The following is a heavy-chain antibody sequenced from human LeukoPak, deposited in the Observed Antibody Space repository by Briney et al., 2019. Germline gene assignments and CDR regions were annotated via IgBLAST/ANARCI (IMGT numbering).Heavy chain of an antibody. CDR3: AFSSGFYSLDY. D-gene: IGHD6-19*01. J-gene: IGHJ4*02. CDR2: IYYSGST. V-gene: IGHV4-39*07. CDR1: GGSISSSSYY. Sequence: PSETLSLTCTVSGGSISSSSYYWGWIRQPPGKGLEWIGSIYYSGSTNYNPSLRSRVTISMDTSKNQFSLKLSSVTAADTAVYYCAFSSGFYSLDYWGQGTLVTVSS.